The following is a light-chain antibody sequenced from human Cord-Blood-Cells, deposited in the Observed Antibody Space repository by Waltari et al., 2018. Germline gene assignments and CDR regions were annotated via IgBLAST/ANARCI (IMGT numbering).Light chain of an antibody. CDR1: SSDVGSYTL. J-gene: IGLJ3*02. CDR3: CSYAGSSTWV. V-gene: IGLV2-23*01. CDR2: AGS. Sequence: QSALTQPASVSGSPGQSITLSCTGTSSDVGSYTLVSWHQQPPGKAPQLMVYAGSKGPSGVSNLFSGSKSGNTASLTLSGLQAEDEADYYCCSYAGSSTWVFGGGTKLTVL.